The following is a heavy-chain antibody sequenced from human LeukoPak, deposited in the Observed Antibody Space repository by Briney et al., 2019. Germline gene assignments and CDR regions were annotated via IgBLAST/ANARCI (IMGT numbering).Heavy chain of an antibody. D-gene: IGHD2-21*01. V-gene: IGHV4-59*08. J-gene: IGHJ6*02. CDR2: IYYSGST. CDR1: GGSISSYY. Sequence: PSETLSLTCTVSGGSISSYYWSWIRQPPGKGLEWIGYIYYSGSTNYNPSLKSRVTISVDMSKNQFSLKLSSVTAADTAVYYCARHATAISTYYGMDVWGQGTTVTVSS. CDR3: ARHATAISTYYGMDV.